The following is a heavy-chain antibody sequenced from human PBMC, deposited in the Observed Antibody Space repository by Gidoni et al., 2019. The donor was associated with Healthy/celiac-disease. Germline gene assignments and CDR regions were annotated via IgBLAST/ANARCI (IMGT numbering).Heavy chain of an antibody. CDR1: GFTFSSYA. CDR2: ISGSGGST. D-gene: IGHD6-19*01. J-gene: IGHJ4*02. V-gene: IGHV3-23*01. Sequence: EVQLLESGGGLVQPGGSLRLSCAASGFTFSSYAMSWVRQAPGKGLEWVSAISGSGGSTYYADSVKGRFTISRDNSKNTLYLQMNSLRAEDTAVYYCAKDLMTTGSSGWNEGFDYWGQGTLVTVSS. CDR3: AKDLMTTGSSGWNEGFDY.